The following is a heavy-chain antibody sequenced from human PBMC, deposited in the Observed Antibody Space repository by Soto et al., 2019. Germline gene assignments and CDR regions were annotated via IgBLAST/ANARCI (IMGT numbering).Heavy chain of an antibody. V-gene: IGHV1-69*05. CDR3: ASHYDSGGYYYRGLDY. CDR1: GGTFNSYA. J-gene: IGHJ4*02. Sequence: QVQLVQSGAEVKKPGSSVKVSCKASGGTFNSYAISWVRQAPGQGLEWMGGIIPIFGTADYAQKFQGRVTLTRVESTRPASMGLSSLRSEDTAVYYCASHYDSGGYYYRGLDYWGQGTLVTVSS. D-gene: IGHD3-22*01. CDR2: IIPIFGTA.